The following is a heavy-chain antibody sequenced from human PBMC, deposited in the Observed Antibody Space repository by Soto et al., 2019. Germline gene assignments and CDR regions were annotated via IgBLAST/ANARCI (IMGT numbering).Heavy chain of an antibody. V-gene: IGHV3-21*02. CDR1: GFTFSYYT. CDR2: ISSSSSHK. Sequence: EVQLVESGGRLVKPGESLRLSCVASGFTFSYYTMNWVRQAPGKGLEWVSAISSSSSHKYSADSVRGRFTLSRDNANNSLYLQMNILRVEDTAIYYCARLRSDAFDIWGQGTLVTVSS. D-gene: IGHD4-17*01. J-gene: IGHJ3*02. CDR3: ARLRSDAFDI.